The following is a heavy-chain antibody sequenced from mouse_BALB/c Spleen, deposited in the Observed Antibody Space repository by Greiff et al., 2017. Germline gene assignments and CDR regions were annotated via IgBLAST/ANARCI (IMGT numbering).Heavy chain of an antibody. V-gene: IGHV14-3*02. D-gene: IGHD3-3*01. CDR3: ARGGTGDYYAMDY. Sequence: EVQLQQSGAELVKPGASVKLSCTASGFYIKDTYMHWVKQRPEQGLEWIGRIDPANGNTKYDPKFQGKATITADTSSNTAYLQLSSLTSEDTAVYYCARGGTGDYYAMDYWGQGTSVTVSS. CDR1: GFYIKDTY. J-gene: IGHJ4*01. CDR2: IDPANGNT.